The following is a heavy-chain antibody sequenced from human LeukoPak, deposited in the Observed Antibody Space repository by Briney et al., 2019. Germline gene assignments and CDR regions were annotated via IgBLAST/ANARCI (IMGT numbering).Heavy chain of an antibody. D-gene: IGHD3-10*01. CDR2: INSDGSST. Sequence: GGSLRLSCAASGFTFSSYWMHWVRQAPGKGLVWVSRINSDGSSTSYADSVKGRFTISRDNAKNTLYLQMNSLRAEDTAVYYCATEVVRGVSLDYWGQGTLVTVSS. CDR1: GFTFSSYW. V-gene: IGHV3-74*01. J-gene: IGHJ4*02. CDR3: ATEVVRGVSLDY.